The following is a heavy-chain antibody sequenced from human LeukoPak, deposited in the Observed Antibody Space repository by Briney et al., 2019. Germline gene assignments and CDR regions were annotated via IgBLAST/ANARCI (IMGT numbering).Heavy chain of an antibody. J-gene: IGHJ4*02. CDR2: IKQDGSDK. D-gene: IGHD2-2*01. V-gene: IGHV3-7*01. CDR1: GFTFSTYW. Sequence: PGGSLRLSCAASGFTFSTYWMSWVRQAPGKGLEWVANIKQDGSDKFYVDSVKGRFTISRDNAKNSMYLQMNSLRAEDTAIYYCARVLPVASRGYWGQGTLVTVSS. CDR3: ARVLPVASRGY.